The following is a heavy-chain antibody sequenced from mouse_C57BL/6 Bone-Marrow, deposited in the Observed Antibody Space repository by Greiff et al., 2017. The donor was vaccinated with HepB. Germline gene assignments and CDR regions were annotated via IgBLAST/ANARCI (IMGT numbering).Heavy chain of an antibody. CDR1: GYTFTDYE. J-gene: IGHJ3*01. D-gene: IGHD2-1*01. V-gene: IGHV1-15*01. CDR3: TRLDYGKGFAY. CDR2: IDPETGGT. Sequence: QVHVKQSGAELVRPGASVTLSCKASGYTFTDYEMHWVKQTPVHGLEWIGAIDPETGGTAYNQKFKGKAILTADKSSSTAYMELRSLTSEDSAVYYCTRLDYGKGFAYWGQGTLVTVSA.